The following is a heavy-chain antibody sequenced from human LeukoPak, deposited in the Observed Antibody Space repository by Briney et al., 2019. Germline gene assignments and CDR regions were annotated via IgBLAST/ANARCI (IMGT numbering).Heavy chain of an antibody. D-gene: IGHD2/OR15-2a*01. CDR1: GYTFTSYG. V-gene: IGHV1-18*01. J-gene: IGHJ6*03. Sequence: ASVKVSCKASGYTFTSYGISWVRQAPGQGLEWMGWISAYNGNTNYAQKLQGRVTMTTDTSTSTAYMELRSLRSDDTAVYYCARDGAALTYDYYYYYMDVWGKGTTVTVSS. CDR2: ISAYNGNT. CDR3: ARDGAALTYDYYYYYMDV.